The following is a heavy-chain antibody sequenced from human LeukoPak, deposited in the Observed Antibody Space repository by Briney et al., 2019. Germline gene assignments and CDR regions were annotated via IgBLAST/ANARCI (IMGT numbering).Heavy chain of an antibody. CDR1: GFTFSSYW. CDR2: IKQDGSEK. D-gene: IGHD3-16*01. V-gene: IGHV3-7*01. Sequence: GGSLRLSCAASGFTFSSYWMSWVRQAPGKGREGVANIKQDGSEKYYVDSVKGRFTVSRDNAKNSLYLQMNSLRAEDTAAYYCARDKIMGASLFDYWGQGSLVTVSS. CDR3: ARDKIMGASLFDY. J-gene: IGHJ4*02.